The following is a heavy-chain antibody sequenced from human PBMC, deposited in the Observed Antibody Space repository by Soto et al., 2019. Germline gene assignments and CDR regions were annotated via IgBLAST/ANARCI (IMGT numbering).Heavy chain of an antibody. CDR1: GYTFTSYG. CDR3: ARAGWIQLWAKYYYYGMDV. D-gene: IGHD5-18*01. V-gene: IGHV1-18*01. Sequence: GASVKVSCKASGYTFTSYGISWVRQAPGQGLEWMGWISAYNGNTNYAQKLQGRVTMTTDTSTSTAYMELRSLRSDDTAVYYCARAGWIQLWAKYYYYGMDVWGQGTTVTVSS. CDR2: ISAYNGNT. J-gene: IGHJ6*02.